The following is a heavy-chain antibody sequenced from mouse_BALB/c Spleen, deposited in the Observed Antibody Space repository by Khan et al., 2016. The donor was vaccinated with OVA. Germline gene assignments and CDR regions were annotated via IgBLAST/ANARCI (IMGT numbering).Heavy chain of an antibody. J-gene: IGHJ3*01. CDR2: IYPGSDST. CDR3: ARGGWDVFAN. Sequence: QVQLQQSGPELVKPGASVKMSCKASGYIFTDYVMNWVKQRTGQGLEWIGQIYPGSDSTYYNEKFKDKATLTADRSSSTAYMQLNSISAEASPAYCCARGGWDVFANWGQGTLVTVSA. CDR1: GYIFTDYV. D-gene: IGHD4-1*01. V-gene: IGHV1-77*01.